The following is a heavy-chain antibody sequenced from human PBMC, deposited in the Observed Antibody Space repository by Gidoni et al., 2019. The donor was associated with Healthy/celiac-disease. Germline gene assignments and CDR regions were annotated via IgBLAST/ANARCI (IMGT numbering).Heavy chain of an antibody. CDR2: IYYSGST. Sequence: QLQLQESGPGLVKPSETLSLTCTVSGGSISSSSYYWGWIRQPPGKGLEWIGSIYYSGSTYYNPSLKSRVTISVDTSKNQFSLKLSSVTAADTAVYYCARRWRYYGSGSYRYYYGMDVWGQGTTVTVSS. J-gene: IGHJ6*02. V-gene: IGHV4-39*01. CDR3: ARRWRYYGSGSYRYYYGMDV. D-gene: IGHD3-10*01. CDR1: GGSISSSSYY.